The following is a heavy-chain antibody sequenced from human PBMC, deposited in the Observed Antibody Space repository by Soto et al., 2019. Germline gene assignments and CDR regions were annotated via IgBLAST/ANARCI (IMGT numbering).Heavy chain of an antibody. CDR3: AIEYGIMTGYQYCMDV. V-gene: IGHV1-69*13. J-gene: IGHJ6*02. CDR2: IIPISGTA. CDR1: ACPFSSYV. D-gene: IGHD3-9*01. Sequence: SVMVSCKASACPFSSYVISWVRQAPGQGLEWMGGIIPISGTANYAQKFQGRVTLTADESTSTAYLELSSLRTADEAALYYAIEYGIMTGYQYCMDVWGQGTTVTVSS.